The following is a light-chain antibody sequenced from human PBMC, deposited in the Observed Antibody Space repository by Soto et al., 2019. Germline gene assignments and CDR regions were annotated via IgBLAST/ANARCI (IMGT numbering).Light chain of an antibody. CDR2: EGT. CDR1: SSDVGRYNL. V-gene: IGLV2-23*01. Sequence: QSALTQPASVSGSPGQSITISCTGTSSDVGRYNLVSWYQQHPGKAPKLMIYEGTERPSGVSIRFSASKSANTASLTISGLQAEDEAHYHCSSYAGSGIFVFGGGTKLTVL. J-gene: IGLJ2*01. CDR3: SSYAGSGIFV.